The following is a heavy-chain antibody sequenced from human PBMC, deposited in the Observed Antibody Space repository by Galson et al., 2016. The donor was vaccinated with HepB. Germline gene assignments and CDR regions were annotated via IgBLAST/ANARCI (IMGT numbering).Heavy chain of an antibody. CDR3: ARQQPWTHDSDY. Sequence: SETLSLTCSVSGASITADSYYWGWIRQPPGKGLEWIGSVYYTGTTYYKPSLRSRVTISLDASKNPFSLRLRSVTAADTAVYYCARQQPWTHDSDYWGQGTLVPVSS. D-gene: IGHD5-18*01. J-gene: IGHJ4*02. CDR2: VYYTGTT. V-gene: IGHV4-39*01. CDR1: GASITADSYY.